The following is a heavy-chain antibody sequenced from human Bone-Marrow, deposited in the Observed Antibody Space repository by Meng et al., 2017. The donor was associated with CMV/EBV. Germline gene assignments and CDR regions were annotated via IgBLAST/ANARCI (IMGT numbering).Heavy chain of an antibody. CDR3: ARVIAPYGMDV. Sequence: LSLTCAASGFTFSSYWMHWVRQAPGKGLVWVSRINSDGSSTSYADSVKGRFTISRDNAKNTLYLQMNSLRAEDTAVYYCARVIAPYGMDVWGQGTTVTVSS. CDR1: GFTFSSYW. CDR2: INSDGSST. V-gene: IGHV3-74*01. J-gene: IGHJ6*02. D-gene: IGHD2-21*01.